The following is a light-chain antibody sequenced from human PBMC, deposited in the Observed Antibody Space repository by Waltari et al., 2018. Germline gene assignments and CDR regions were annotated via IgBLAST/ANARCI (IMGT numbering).Light chain of an antibody. CDR3: MQALQTPRT. CDR1: QSLLYNNGYNN. J-gene: IGKJ1*01. V-gene: IGKV2-28*01. CDR2: LGS. Sequence: DIVMTQSPLSLPVTPGESASISCRTSQSLLYNNGYNNLDGYLLRPGQSPQLLVCLGSDRASWVPDRFSGSGSDTGFTLKISRVEAEDFGVYYCMQALQTPRTFGQGTKVEIK.